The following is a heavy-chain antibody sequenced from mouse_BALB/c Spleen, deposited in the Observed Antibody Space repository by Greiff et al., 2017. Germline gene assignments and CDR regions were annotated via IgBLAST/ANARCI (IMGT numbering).Heavy chain of an antibody. V-gene: IGHV1-7*01. J-gene: IGHJ4*01. D-gene: IGHD2-4*01. Sequence: QVQLKESGAELAKPGASVKMSCKASGYTFTSYWMHWVKQRPGQGLEWIGYINPSTGYTEYNQKFKDKATLTADKSSSTAYMQLSSLTSEDSAVYYCARRGDYDYLYYAMDYWGQGTSVTVSS. CDR2: INPSTGYT. CDR3: ARRGDYDYLYYAMDY. CDR1: GYTFTSYW.